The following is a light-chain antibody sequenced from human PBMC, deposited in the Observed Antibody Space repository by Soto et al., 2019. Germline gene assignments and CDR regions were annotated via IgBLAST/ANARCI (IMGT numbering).Light chain of an antibody. CDR3: CSFTSSNTWV. V-gene: IGLV2-14*01. J-gene: IGLJ3*02. CDR1: GSDVGGYNY. CDR2: EVT. Sequence: QSALTQPASVSGSPGQSITISCTGTGSDVGGYNYVSWYQQHPGKAPKLVIYEVTNRPSGVSNRFSGSKSGNTASLTISGLQTEDEADYYCCSFTSSNTWVFGGGTKLTVL.